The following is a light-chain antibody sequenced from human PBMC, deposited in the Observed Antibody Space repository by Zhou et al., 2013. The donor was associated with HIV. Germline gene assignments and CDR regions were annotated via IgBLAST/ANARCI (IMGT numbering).Light chain of an antibody. CDR2: GAS. J-gene: IGKJ2*01. V-gene: IGKV3-15*01. Sequence: DIVMTQSPGTLSVSPGERATLSCRASQSLNRNLAWYQQKPGQAPRLLIYGASTRATGIPARFSGSGSRTEYTLTISRLEPEDFAVYYCQQYGSSPYTFGQGTKLEIK. CDR3: QQYGSSPYT. CDR1: QSLNRN.